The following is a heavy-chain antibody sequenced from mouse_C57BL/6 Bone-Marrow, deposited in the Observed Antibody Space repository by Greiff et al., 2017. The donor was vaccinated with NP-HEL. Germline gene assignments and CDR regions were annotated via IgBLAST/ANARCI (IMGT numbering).Heavy chain of an antibody. V-gene: IGHV1-59*01. Sequence: QVQLQQPGAELVRPGTSVKLSCKASGYTFTSYWMHWVKQRPGQGLEWIGVIDPSDSYTNYNQKFKGKSTLTVDKSSSTAYMQLSSLTSEDSAVYYCARDYYGSRYYYAMDYWGQGTSVTVSS. D-gene: IGHD1-1*01. CDR3: ARDYYGSRYYYAMDY. CDR2: IDPSDSYT. CDR1: GYTFTSYW. J-gene: IGHJ4*01.